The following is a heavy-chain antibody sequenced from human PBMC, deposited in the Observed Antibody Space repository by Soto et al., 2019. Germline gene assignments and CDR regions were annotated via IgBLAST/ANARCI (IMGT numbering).Heavy chain of an antibody. J-gene: IGHJ4*02. D-gene: IGHD1-7*01. CDR2: IIPIFGTA. Sequence: SVKVSCKASGGTFSSYAISWVRQAPGQGLEWMGGIIPIFGTANYAQKFQGRVTITADESTSTAYMELSSLRSEDTAVYYCAREGEAGTTWYYFDYRGQGTLVTVSS. CDR3: AREGEAGTTWYYFDY. CDR1: GGTFSSYA. V-gene: IGHV1-69*13.